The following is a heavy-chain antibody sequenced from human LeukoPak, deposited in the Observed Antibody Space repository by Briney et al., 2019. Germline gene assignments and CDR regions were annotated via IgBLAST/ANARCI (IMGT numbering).Heavy chain of an antibody. CDR1: GFTFSSYT. CDR3: ARSFRGHYDSSGYDY. J-gene: IGHJ4*02. D-gene: IGHD3-22*01. V-gene: IGHV3-21*01. CDR2: ISTSSSYV. Sequence: GGSLRLSCAASGFTFSSYTMNWVRQAPGKGLEWVSSISTSSSYVYYADSVKGRFTISRDNAKNSLYLQMNSLRAEDTAVYSCARSFRGHYDSSGYDYWGQGTLVTVSS.